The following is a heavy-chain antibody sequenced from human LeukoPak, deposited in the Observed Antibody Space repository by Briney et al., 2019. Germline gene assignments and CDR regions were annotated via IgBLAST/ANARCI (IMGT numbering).Heavy chain of an antibody. CDR3: ATEPYYYDSSARDDYYYGMDV. Sequence: GESLRLSCAASGFTFDDYGMSWVRQAPGKGLEWVSGINWNGGSTGYADSVKGRFTISRDNAKNSLYLQMNSLRAEDTALYYCATEPYYYDSSARDDYYYGMDVWGQGTTVTVSS. V-gene: IGHV3-20*04. J-gene: IGHJ6*02. CDR2: INWNGGST. D-gene: IGHD3-22*01. CDR1: GFTFDDYG.